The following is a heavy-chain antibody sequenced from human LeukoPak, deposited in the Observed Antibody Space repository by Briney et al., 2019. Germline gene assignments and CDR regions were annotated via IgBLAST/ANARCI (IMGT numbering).Heavy chain of an antibody. J-gene: IGHJ3*02. Sequence: GGSLRLSSAAFGFTFSSYSMNWVRQAPGKGLEWVTYISSSSSTIYYADSVKGRFTISRDNAKNSLYLQMNSLRAEDTAVYYCARVGLWPDQESGAFDIWGQGTMVTVSS. D-gene: IGHD3-10*01. CDR3: ARVGLWPDQESGAFDI. CDR1: GFTFSSYS. V-gene: IGHV3-48*01. CDR2: ISSSSSTI.